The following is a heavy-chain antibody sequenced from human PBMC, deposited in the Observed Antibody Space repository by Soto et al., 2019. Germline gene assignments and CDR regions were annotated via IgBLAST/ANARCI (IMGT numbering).Heavy chain of an antibody. Sequence: ASVKVSCKASGYTFTSYDINWVRQATGQGLEWMGWMNPNSGNTGYAQKFQGRVTMTRNTSISTAYMELSSLRSEDTAVYYCARGSREVLGDAFDIWGQGTMVTV. CDR3: ARGSREVLGDAFDI. J-gene: IGHJ3*02. CDR2: MNPNSGNT. CDR1: GYTFTSYD. D-gene: IGHD3-16*01. V-gene: IGHV1-8*01.